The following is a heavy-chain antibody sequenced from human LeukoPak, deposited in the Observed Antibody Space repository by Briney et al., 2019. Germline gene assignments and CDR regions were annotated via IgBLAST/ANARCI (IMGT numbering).Heavy chain of an antibody. V-gene: IGHV4-39*01. CDR1: GGSISSSSYY. CDR2: IYYSGST. Sequence: PSETLSLTCTVSGGSISSSSYYWGWIRQPPGKGLEWIGSIYYSGSTYYNPSLKSRVTIPVDTSKNQFSLKLSSVTAADTAVYYCARVRITYYYDSSGYPDYWGQGTLVTVPS. CDR3: ARVRITYYYDSSGYPDY. J-gene: IGHJ4*02. D-gene: IGHD3-22*01.